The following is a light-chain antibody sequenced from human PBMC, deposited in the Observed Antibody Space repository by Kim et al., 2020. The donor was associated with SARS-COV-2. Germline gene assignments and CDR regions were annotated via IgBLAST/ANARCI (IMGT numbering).Light chain of an antibody. Sequence: QSALTQPPSVSGSPGQSVTISCTGSSSYVGSHNRVSWYQQPPGTAPKLIIYEVTSRPSGVPDRFSGSKSGNTASLTISGLQAEDEADYYCSSYSTRSTYVFGTGTKVTVL. CDR3: SSYSTRSTYV. V-gene: IGLV2-18*02. J-gene: IGLJ1*01. CDR1: SSYVGSHNR. CDR2: EVT.